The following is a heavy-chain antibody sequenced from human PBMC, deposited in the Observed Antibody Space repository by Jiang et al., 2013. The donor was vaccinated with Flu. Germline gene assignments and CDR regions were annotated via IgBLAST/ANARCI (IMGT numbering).Heavy chain of an antibody. CDR2: ISSSSSYT. V-gene: IGHV3-11*03. J-gene: IGHJ3*02. Sequence: VQLLESGGGLVKPGGSLRLSCAASGFTFSDYYMSWIRQAPGKGLEWVSYISSSSSYTNYADSVKGRFTISRDNAKNSLYLQMNSLRAEDTAVYYCARTVTTNAFDIVGPRDNGHRLF. D-gene: IGHD4-17*01. CDR1: GFTFSDYY. CDR3: ARTVTTNAFDI.